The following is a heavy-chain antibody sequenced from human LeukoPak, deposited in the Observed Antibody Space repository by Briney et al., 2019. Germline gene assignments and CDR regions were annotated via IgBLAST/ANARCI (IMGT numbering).Heavy chain of an antibody. J-gene: IGHJ3*02. Sequence: SETLSLTCTVSGGSINNYYWSWIRQPPGKGLEWIGHISYSGNTNYNSSLRSRVTISVDTSNNQFSLRLSSVTAADTAVYYCARDSYTGNYFEDTFDIWGQGTMSPSLQ. V-gene: IGHV4-59*01. CDR3: ARDSYTGNYFEDTFDI. CDR2: ISYSGNT. CDR1: GGSINNYY. D-gene: IGHD1-26*01.